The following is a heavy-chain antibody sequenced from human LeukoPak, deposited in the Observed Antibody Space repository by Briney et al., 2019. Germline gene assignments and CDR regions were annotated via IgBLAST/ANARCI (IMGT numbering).Heavy chain of an antibody. CDR3: ARDDYYYMDV. CDR2: ISSSGSTI. Sequence: GGSLRLSCAASGFTFSSYEMNWVRQAPGKGLEWVSYISSSGSTIYYADSVKGRFTISRDNAKNSLYLQLNSLRAEDTAVYYCARDDYYYMDVWGKGTTVIISS. CDR1: GFTFSSYE. J-gene: IGHJ6*03. V-gene: IGHV3-48*03.